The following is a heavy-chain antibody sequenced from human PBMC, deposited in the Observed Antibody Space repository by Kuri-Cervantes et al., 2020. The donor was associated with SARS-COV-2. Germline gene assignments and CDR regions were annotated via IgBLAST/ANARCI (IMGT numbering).Heavy chain of an antibody. Sequence: GGSLRLSCAASGVTFSSYEMNWVRQAPGKGLVGVSAISGSGGSTYYADSVKGRFTISRDNSKNTLYLQMNSLRAEDTAVYYCARDPLVTIFGVVLLSYYFDYWGQGSLVTVSS. CDR2: ISGSGGST. J-gene: IGHJ4*02. CDR1: GVTFSSYE. D-gene: IGHD3-3*01. CDR3: ARDPLVTIFGVVLLSYYFDY. V-gene: IGHV3-23*01.